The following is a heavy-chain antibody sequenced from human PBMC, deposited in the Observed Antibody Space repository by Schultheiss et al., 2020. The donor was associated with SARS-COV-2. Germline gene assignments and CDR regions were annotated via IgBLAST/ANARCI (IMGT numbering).Heavy chain of an antibody. Sequence: SQTLSLTCAVYGGSFSGYYWSWIRQPPGKGLEWIGYIYDSGSTSYNPSLESRVTISIDTSKNQFSLKLTSVTAADTAVYYCARHGRYSTVEVDYWGQGTLVTVSS. D-gene: IGHD6-13*01. J-gene: IGHJ4*02. CDR3: ARHGRYSTVEVDY. V-gene: IGHV4-59*08. CDR2: IYDSGST. CDR1: GGSFSGYY.